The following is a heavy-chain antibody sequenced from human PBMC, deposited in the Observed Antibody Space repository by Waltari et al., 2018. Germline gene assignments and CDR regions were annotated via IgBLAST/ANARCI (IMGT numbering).Heavy chain of an antibody. CDR2: SYSVGSN. D-gene: IGHD6-13*01. Sequence: EVQLVESGGGLVQPGGSLRLSCAASEFTFSNYMSWVRQAPGKGVEWVSGSYSVGSNYYADSVKGRVTISSDNSKNTLYLQMNSLRAEDTAVYYCARVADTYGMDVWGQVTTVTVSS. CDR1: EFTFSNY. V-gene: IGHV3-66*01. J-gene: IGHJ6*02. CDR3: ARVADTYGMDV.